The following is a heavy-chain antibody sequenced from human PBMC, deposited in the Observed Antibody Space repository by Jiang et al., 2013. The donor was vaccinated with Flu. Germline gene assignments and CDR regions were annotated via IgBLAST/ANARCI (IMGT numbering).Heavy chain of an antibody. V-gene: IGHV4-31*03. D-gene: IGHD5-12*01. J-gene: IGHJ4*02. CDR1: GGSISSGGYY. CDR3: ARGLHDYNSPSFAAAGH. Sequence: PGLVKPSQTLSLTCTVSGGSISSGGYYWSWIRQHPGKGLEWIGYIYYSGSTYYNPSLKSRVTISVDTSKNQFSLKLSSVTAADTAVYYCARGLHDYNSPSFAAAGHWGQGTMVTVSS. CDR2: IYYSGST.